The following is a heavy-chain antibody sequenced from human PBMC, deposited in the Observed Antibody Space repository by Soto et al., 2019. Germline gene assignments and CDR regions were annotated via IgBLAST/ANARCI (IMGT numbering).Heavy chain of an antibody. Sequence: PGGSLRLSCAASGFTFSSYAMHWVRQAPGKGLEWVAVISYDGSNKYYADSVKGRFTISRDNSKNTLYLQRNSLRAEDTAVYYCARGYSYYDSSGVLDFDYWGQGTLVTVSS. V-gene: IGHV3-30-3*01. J-gene: IGHJ4*02. CDR3: ARGYSYYDSSGVLDFDY. D-gene: IGHD3-22*01. CDR2: ISYDGSNK. CDR1: GFTFSSYA.